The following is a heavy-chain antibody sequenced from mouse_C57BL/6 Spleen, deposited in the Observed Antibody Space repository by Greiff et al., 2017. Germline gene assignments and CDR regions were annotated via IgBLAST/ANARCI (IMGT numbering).Heavy chain of an antibody. J-gene: IGHJ2*01. CDR1: GYSFTGYY. CDR3: ARAGGYGYDFDY. V-gene: IGHV1-42*01. D-gene: IGHD2-2*01. Sequence: VQLKQSGPELVKPGASVKISCKASGYSFTGYYMNWVKQSPEKSLEWIGEINPSTGGTTYNQKFKAKATLTVDKSSSTAYMQLKSLTSEDSAVYYCARAGGYGYDFDYWGQGTTLTVSS. CDR2: INPSTGGT.